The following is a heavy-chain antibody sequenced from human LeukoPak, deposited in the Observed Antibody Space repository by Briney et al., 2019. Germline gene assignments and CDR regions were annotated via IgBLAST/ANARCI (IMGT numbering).Heavy chain of an antibody. J-gene: IGHJ3*02. CDR2: IYTSGST. D-gene: IGHD3-22*01. CDR1: GGSISSYY. CDR3: ARDLGYYYDSSGYLDI. V-gene: IGHV4-4*07. Sequence: PSETLSLTCTVSGGSISSYYWSWIRQPAGKGLEWIGRIYTSGSTNYNPSLKSRVTISVDTSKNQFSLKLSSVTAADTAVYYCARDLGYYYDSSGYLDIWGQGTMVTVSS.